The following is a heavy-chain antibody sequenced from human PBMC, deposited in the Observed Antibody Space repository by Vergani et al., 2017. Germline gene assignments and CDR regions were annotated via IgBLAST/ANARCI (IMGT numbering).Heavy chain of an antibody. Sequence: EVQLVESGGGLVKPGGSLRLSCAASGFTFSIYSMNWVRQAPGKGLEWVSSISSSPSYIFYADSVKGRFTISRDNARNSLYLQMNSLRAKDTAVYYCARDGRPVKYILTGYDYWGQGTLVTVSS. CDR2: ISSSPSYI. D-gene: IGHD3-9*01. J-gene: IGHJ4*02. CDR3: ARDGRPVKYILTGYDY. V-gene: IGHV3-21*02. CDR1: GFTFSIYS.